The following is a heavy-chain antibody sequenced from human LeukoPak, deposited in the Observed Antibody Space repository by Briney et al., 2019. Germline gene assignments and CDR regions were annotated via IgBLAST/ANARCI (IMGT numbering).Heavy chain of an antibody. CDR2: IRIGGGGT. V-gene: IGHV3-23*01. CDR1: GFDLTTYA. Sequence: GGSLRLSCAASGFDLTTYAMTWVRQAPAKGLEWVSSIRIGGGGTYYADSVKGRFTISRDNSENTLHLQMDNLIVEDTARYFCARCMVLSQGWCDWFDPWGQGNLVTVSS. D-gene: IGHD4/OR15-4a*01. CDR3: ARCMVLSQGWCDWFDP. J-gene: IGHJ5*02.